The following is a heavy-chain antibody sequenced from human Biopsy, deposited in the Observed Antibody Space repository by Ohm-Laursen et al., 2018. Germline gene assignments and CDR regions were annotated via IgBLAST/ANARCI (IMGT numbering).Heavy chain of an antibody. CDR1: GGSVGDYF. J-gene: IGHJ3*02. CDR3: AAFPFSGGPAFDI. D-gene: IGHD2/OR15-2a*01. CDR2: TYYRGTS. V-gene: IGHV4-59*02. Sequence: SEILSLTCSVSGGSVGDYFLSWIRLVPGKRPEWIGYTYYRGTSENNPSLRSRVTTSVDISRNQFFLNMKSVTGADTAVYYCAAFPFSGGPAFDIWGQGTTVSVSS.